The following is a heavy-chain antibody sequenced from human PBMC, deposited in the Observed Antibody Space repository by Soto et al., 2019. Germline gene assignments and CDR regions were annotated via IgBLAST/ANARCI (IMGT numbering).Heavy chain of an antibody. CDR1: GYTFTTYG. J-gene: IGHJ4*02. D-gene: IGHD2-21*01. CDR2: ITTYNSNT. V-gene: IGHV1-18*04. CDR3: ARGCRGECRLFDY. Sequence: ASVKVSCKTSGYTFTTYGITWVRQAPGQGLEWLGWITTYNSNTNYAQNLHGRLTMTIDASTSTAYMELRSLRYDDTAVYYCARGCRGECRLFDYWGQGSLVTVSS.